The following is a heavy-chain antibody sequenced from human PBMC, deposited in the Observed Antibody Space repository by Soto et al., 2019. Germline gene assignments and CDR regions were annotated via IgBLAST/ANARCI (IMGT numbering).Heavy chain of an antibody. D-gene: IGHD4-17*01. CDR1: GYTFTSYS. J-gene: IGHJ5*02. CDR2: ISPYNGDT. CDR3: ARGHYGLLWSDP. Sequence: ASVKVSCKASGYTFTSYSFTWVRQAPGQGLEWLGWISPYNGDTRYAQKFQGRVTLTTDTSTRTAYMDLRSLRSDDTAVYFCARGHYGLLWSDPWGQGTLVTVSS. V-gene: IGHV1-18*04.